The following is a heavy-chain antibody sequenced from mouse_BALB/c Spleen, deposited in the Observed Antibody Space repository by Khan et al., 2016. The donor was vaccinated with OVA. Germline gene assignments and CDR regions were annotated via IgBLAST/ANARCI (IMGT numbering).Heavy chain of an antibody. CDR3: ARTARIKY. J-gene: IGHJ2*01. Sequence: EVQLVESGPGLVKPSQSLSLTCTVTGYSITSGYGWNWIRQFPGNKLEWMGYISYSGSTNYNPSLQSRISITRDTSKNQLFLQLNSVTTEDTATYYCARTARIKYWGQGTTLTVSS. CDR2: ISYSGST. V-gene: IGHV3-2*02. D-gene: IGHD1-2*01. CDR1: GYSITSGYG.